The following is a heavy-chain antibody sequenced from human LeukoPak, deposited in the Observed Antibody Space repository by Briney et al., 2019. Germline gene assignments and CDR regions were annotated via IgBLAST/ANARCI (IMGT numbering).Heavy chain of an antibody. V-gene: IGHV3-23*01. D-gene: IGHD5-18*01. CDR2: ISGGGGRT. CDR3: AREDVDTSFDY. J-gene: IGHJ4*01. CDR1: GFTFGNFA. Sequence: PGGSLRLSCAASGFTFGNFAMNWVRQAPGKGLEWVSAISGGGGRTYYTDVVKGRFTISRDTSKKTLYLKLESLRAEDTAIYYYAREDVDTSFDYWGHGALVTVSS.